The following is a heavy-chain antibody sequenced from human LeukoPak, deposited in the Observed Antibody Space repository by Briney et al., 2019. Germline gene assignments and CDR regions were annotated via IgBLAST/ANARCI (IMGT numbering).Heavy chain of an antibody. CDR2: INPSGGST. Sequence: ASVKVSCKASGYTFTSYYMHWVRQAPGQGLEWMGIINPSGGSTSYAQKFQGRVTMTRDTSTSTVYMELSSLRSEDTAVYYCARAESAAPYIVVVSPGIDIWGQGTMVTVSS. J-gene: IGHJ3*02. V-gene: IGHV1-46*01. CDR3: ARAESAAPYIVVVSPGIDI. CDR1: GYTFTSYY. D-gene: IGHD2-21*01.